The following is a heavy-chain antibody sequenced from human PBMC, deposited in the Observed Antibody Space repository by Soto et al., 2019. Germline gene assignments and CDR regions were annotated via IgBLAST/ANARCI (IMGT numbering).Heavy chain of an antibody. V-gene: IGHV1-2*06. J-gene: IGHJ5*02. CDR3: GRDGVGATPLGWFDP. CDR1: GYTFIGYY. D-gene: IGHD1-26*01. Sequence: QVQLVQSGAEVKKPGASVKVSCKASGYTFIGYYIHWVRQAPGQGLEWMGRINPRSGDTTYAQKFQGRLTMTRDTSISTAYMELSSLRSDHTAVYYCGRDGVGATPLGWFDPWGQGSLVTVSS. CDR2: INPRSGDT.